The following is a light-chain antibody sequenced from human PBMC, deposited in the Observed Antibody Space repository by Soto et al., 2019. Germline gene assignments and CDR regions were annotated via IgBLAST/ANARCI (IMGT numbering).Light chain of an antibody. Sequence: DIQMTQSPPTLSASVGDRVTITCRASQTITWLAWYQQRPGKTPKLLIYDGSRLESGVPSRFSGSESETEFTLTINGLQSDDFATYSCQQYDAYPPTFGQGTKVDIK. CDR1: QTITW. J-gene: IGKJ1*01. CDR2: DGS. CDR3: QQYDAYPPT. V-gene: IGKV1-5*01.